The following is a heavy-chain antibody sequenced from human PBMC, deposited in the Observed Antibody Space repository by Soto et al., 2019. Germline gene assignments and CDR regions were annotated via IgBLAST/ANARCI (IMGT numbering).Heavy chain of an antibody. CDR1: GGSINNSSFY. V-gene: IGHV4-39*01. Sequence: QLQLQESGPGLVKPSETLSLTCTVSGGSINNSSFYWGWVRQPPGKRLEWIGTIYSSGGDYYNPALKIRLTISVDTSKNQFSLNLSSVTAADTAVYFCARRPLVRGIIPYYFDSWGQGTLVTVSS. CDR2: IYSSGGD. D-gene: IGHD3-10*01. J-gene: IGHJ4*02. CDR3: ARRPLVRGIIPYYFDS.